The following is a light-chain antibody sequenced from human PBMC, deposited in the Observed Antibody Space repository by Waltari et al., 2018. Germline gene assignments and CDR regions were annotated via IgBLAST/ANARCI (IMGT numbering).Light chain of an antibody. Sequence: SSELTQDPAVSVALGQTVRITCQGDSLRSSYAAWYQQKPGQAPVLVIYGQNKRPSRIPYRFSGSNSGTTASLLITGAQAEDEADYYCNSRDSSANLMIFGGGTKLTVL. V-gene: IGLV3-19*01. CDR3: NSRDSSANLMI. CDR1: SLRSSY. J-gene: IGLJ2*01. CDR2: GQN.